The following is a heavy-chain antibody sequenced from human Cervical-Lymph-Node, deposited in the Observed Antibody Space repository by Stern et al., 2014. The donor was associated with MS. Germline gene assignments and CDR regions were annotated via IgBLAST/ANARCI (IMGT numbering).Heavy chain of an antibody. CDR1: GFTFGDSA. CDR2: ISWNSGSI. J-gene: IGHJ4*02. D-gene: IGHD1-26*01. V-gene: IGHV3-9*01. CDR3: AKTGSYSAPQFDY. Sequence: EVQLEESGGGLVQPGRSLRLSCAASGFTFGDSAMHWVRQAPRKGLEWVSGISWNSGSIGYADSVQGRFTISRDNAKTSLYLQMNSLRAEDTAFYYCAKTGSYSAPQFDYWGQGTPVTVSS.